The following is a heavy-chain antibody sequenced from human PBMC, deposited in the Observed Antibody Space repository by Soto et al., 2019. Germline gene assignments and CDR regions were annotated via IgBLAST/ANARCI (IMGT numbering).Heavy chain of an antibody. J-gene: IGHJ4*02. CDR2: ISYDGSNK. D-gene: IGHD3-3*01. Sequence: QVQLVESGGGVVQPGRSLRLSCAASGFTFSSYAMHWVRQAPGKGLEWVAVISYDGSNKYYADSVKGRFTISRDNSKNTLYLQMNSLRAEDTAVYYCVRERAYYDFWSGGYWGQGTLVTVSS. CDR1: GFTFSSYA. V-gene: IGHV3-30-3*01. CDR3: VRERAYYDFWSGGY.